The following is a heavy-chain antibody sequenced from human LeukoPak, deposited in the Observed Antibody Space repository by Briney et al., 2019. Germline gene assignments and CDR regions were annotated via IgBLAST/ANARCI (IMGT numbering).Heavy chain of an antibody. CDR1: GYTFTGYY. J-gene: IGHJ3*02. Sequence: GASVKVSCKASGYTFTGYYMHWVRQAPGQGLEWMGWINPNSGGTNYAQKFQGRVTMTRDTSISTAYMELSRLRSDDTAVYYCARGGAEDLRFLEWLSKTHAFDIWGQGTMVTVSS. CDR3: ARGGAEDLRFLEWLSKTHAFDI. D-gene: IGHD3-3*01. CDR2: INPNSGGT. V-gene: IGHV1-2*02.